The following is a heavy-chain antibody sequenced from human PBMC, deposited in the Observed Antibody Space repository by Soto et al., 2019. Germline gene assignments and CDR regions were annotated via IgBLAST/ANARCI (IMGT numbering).Heavy chain of an antibody. Sequence: QVQLVESGGGVVQPGRSLRLSCAASGFTFSTYGMHWVRQAPGKGLEWVAVISYDETNKYYADSVKGRFTISRDNSKNTLYLEMSSLRAEDTSIYYCAKRSAYYFDSWGQGTLVTVSS. CDR2: ISYDETNK. V-gene: IGHV3-30*18. J-gene: IGHJ4*02. CDR1: GFTFSTYG. CDR3: AKRSAYYFDS. D-gene: IGHD3-3*01.